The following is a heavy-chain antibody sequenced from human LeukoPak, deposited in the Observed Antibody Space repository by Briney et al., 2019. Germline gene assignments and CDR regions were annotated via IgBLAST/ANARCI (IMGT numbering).Heavy chain of an antibody. J-gene: IGHJ6*02. V-gene: IGHV3-48*01. D-gene: IGHD5-18*01. CDR1: GFTFSSYN. CDR2: ISTSSSTI. Sequence: GGSLRLSCAVSGFTFSSYNMNWVRPAPGKGLEWVSSISTSSSTIYYADSVKGRFTISRDNAKNSLYLQMNSLRAEDTAVYYCARDKGYGNYYYYGMDVWGQGTTVTVSS. CDR3: ARDKGYGNYYYYGMDV.